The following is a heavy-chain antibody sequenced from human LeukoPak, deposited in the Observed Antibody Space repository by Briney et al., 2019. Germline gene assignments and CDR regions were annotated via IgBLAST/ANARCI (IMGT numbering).Heavy chain of an antibody. J-gene: IGHJ3*02. Sequence: ASVKVSCKASGYTFTSYAMNWVRQAPGQGLEWMGWINTNTGNPTYAQGFTGRFVFSLDTSVSTAYLQISSLKAEDTAVYYCARIPVDTAMVDFTDAFDIWGQGTMVTVSS. CDR1: GYTFTSYA. V-gene: IGHV7-4-1*02. CDR2: INTNTGNP. D-gene: IGHD5-18*01. CDR3: ARIPVDTAMVDFTDAFDI.